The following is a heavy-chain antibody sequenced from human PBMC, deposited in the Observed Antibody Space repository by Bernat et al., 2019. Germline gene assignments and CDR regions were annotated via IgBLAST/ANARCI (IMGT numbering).Heavy chain of an antibody. D-gene: IGHD7-27*01. J-gene: IGHJ4*02. Sequence: EVQLVESGGGLVQPGGSLRLSCAAPGFTFSTYSMNWVRPAPGKGLEGVSYISSSSSTIYYADSVKGRFTISRGNAKNALYLQMNSLRVEDTAVYYCARGATGDRLGYWGQGILVTVSS. CDR1: GFTFSTYS. CDR3: ARGATGDRLGY. V-gene: IGHV3-48*01. CDR2: ISSSSSTI.